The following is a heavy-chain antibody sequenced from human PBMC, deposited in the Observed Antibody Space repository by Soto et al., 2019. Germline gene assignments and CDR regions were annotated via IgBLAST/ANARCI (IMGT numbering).Heavy chain of an antibody. Sequence: ETLSLTCTVSTASISSYSWSWIRQPPGKGLEWIGYVYNSGSTIYNPSLKSRVTISLDTSKNQFSLRLTSVTAADTAVYYCAGDYASGSYRFDYWGQGALVTV. D-gene: IGHD3-10*01. J-gene: IGHJ4*02. CDR1: TASISSYS. CDR3: AGDYASGSYRFDY. CDR2: VYNSGST. V-gene: IGHV4-59*01.